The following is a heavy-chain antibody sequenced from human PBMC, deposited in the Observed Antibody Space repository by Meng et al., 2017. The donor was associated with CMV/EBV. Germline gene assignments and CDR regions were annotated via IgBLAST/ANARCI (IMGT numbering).Heavy chain of an antibody. D-gene: IGHD2-2*01. CDR1: GFTFSIYA. CDR3: AKPTGYCSSFTCSPYYYFGMDV. CDR2: VSGTGRGT. Sequence: GSLRLSCAASGFTFSIYAINWVSQAPGKGLEWVSAVSGTGRGTYYADSVKGRFTVSRDNSQNTVFLEMNDLRDEDTAVYYCAKPTGYCSSFTCSPYYYFGMDVWGQGTTVTVSS. J-gene: IGHJ6*02. V-gene: IGHV3-23*01.